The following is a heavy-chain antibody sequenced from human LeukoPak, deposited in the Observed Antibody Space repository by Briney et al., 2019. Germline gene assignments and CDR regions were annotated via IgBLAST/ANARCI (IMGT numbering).Heavy chain of an antibody. D-gene: IGHD2-15*01. CDR1: GFTFSRYA. V-gene: IGHV3-23*01. CDR3: VKGASDGCYAPSHI. Sequence: GGSLRLSCAASGFTFSRYAMSWVRQAPGKGLEWVSVMSDSGGITYYADSVKGRFTTSRDNSKNTLYLQMNSLRAEDTAVYYCVKGASDGCYAPSHIWCQGTTVTVSS. CDR2: MSDSGGIT. J-gene: IGHJ3*02.